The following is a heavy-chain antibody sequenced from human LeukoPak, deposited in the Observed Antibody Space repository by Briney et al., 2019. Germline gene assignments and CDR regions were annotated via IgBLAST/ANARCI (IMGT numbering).Heavy chain of an antibody. V-gene: IGHV3-21*04. CDR3: AKTSATMVRGVIGDAFDI. CDR1: GFTFSSYS. D-gene: IGHD3-10*01. Sequence: GGSLRLSCAASGFTFSSYSMNWVRQAPGKGLEWVSSISSSSSYIYYADSVKGRFTISRDNSKNTLYLQMNSLRAEDTAVYYCAKTSATMVRGVIGDAFDIWGQGTMVTVSS. CDR2: ISSSSSYI. J-gene: IGHJ3*02.